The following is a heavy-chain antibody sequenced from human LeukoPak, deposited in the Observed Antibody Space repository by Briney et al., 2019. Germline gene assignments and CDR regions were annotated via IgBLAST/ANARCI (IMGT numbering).Heavy chain of an antibody. D-gene: IGHD2-2*01. J-gene: IGHJ6*02. Sequence: SSETLSLTCAVYGGSFSGYYWSWIRQPPGKGLEWIGEINHSGSTNYNPSLKSRVTISVDTSKNQFSLKLSSVTAADTAVYYCARDGVVVVPAAPSPPGQFNYYYGMDVWGQGTTVTVSS. CDR2: INHSGST. CDR3: ARDGVVVVPAAPSPPGQFNYYYGMDV. V-gene: IGHV4-34*01. CDR1: GGSFSGYY.